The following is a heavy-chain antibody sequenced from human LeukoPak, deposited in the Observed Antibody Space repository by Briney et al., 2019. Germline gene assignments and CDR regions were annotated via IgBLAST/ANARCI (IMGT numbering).Heavy chain of an antibody. V-gene: IGHV3-30-3*01. CDR1: GFTFSSYA. Sequence: GGSLRLSCAASGFTFSSYAMHWVRQAPGKGLEWVAVISYDGSNKYYADSVKGRFTISRDNSKNTLYLQMNSLRAEDTAVYYCARSSSRGFGYWGQGTLVTVSS. J-gene: IGHJ4*02. CDR3: ARSSSRGFGY. CDR2: ISYDGSNK. D-gene: IGHD6-13*01.